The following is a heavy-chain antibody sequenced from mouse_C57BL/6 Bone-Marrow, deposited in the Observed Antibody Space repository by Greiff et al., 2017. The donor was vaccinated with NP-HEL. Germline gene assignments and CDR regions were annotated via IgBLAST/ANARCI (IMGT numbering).Heavy chain of an antibody. CDR1: GYTFTSYW. J-gene: IGHJ1*03. D-gene: IGHD1-1*01. CDR3: ARWGLDYYGSSTAFDV. Sequence: VQLQQPGTELVKPGASVKLSCKASGYTFTSYWMHWVKQRPGQGLEWIGNINPSNGGTNYNEKFKSKATLTVDKSSSTAYMQLSSLTSEDSAVYYCARWGLDYYGSSTAFDVWGTGTTVTVSS. V-gene: IGHV1-53*01. CDR2: INPSNGGT.